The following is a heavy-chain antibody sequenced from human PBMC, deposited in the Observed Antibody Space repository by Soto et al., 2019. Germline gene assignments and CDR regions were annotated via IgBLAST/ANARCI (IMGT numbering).Heavy chain of an antibody. Sequence: EVQLVESGGGLVQPGGSLRLSCAASGFTFSDYDMHWVRQPTGKGLEWVSTIGSTDDTYYSGSVKGRFTISRENAKNSFYLQMNSLRAGDTAVYYCTRGIWTADRFDYWGQGTLVTVSS. CDR1: GFTFSDYD. CDR2: IGSTDDT. CDR3: TRGIWTADRFDY. V-gene: IGHV3-13*01. J-gene: IGHJ4*02. D-gene: IGHD2-21*02.